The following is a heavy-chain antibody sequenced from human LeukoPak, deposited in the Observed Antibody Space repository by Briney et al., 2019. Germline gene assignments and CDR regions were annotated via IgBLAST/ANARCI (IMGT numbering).Heavy chain of an antibody. V-gene: IGHV3-21*06. Sequence: GGPLRLSCAASEFVFSTYYMHWVRQAPGKGLEWVSSIRGESDYIYYRDSVKGRFTISRDNAKNSLYLQMNRLRVEDTAVYFCVRGHYDSFLDYWGQGTLVTVSS. CDR1: EFVFSTYY. J-gene: IGHJ4*02. CDR2: IRGESDYI. D-gene: IGHD3-3*01. CDR3: VRGHYDSFLDY.